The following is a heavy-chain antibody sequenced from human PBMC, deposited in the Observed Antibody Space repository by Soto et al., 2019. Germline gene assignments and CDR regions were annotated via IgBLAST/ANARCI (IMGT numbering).Heavy chain of an antibody. CDR2: IYHSGST. CDR1: GYSISSGYY. Sequence: SETLSLTCAVSGYSISSGYYWGWIRQPPGKGLEWIGSIYHSGSTYYNPSLKSRVTISVDTSKNQFSLKLSSVTAADTAVYYCARGGIVVVPAAFDPWGQGTLVTVSS. V-gene: IGHV4-38-2*01. CDR3: ARGGIVVVPAAFDP. J-gene: IGHJ5*02. D-gene: IGHD2-2*01.